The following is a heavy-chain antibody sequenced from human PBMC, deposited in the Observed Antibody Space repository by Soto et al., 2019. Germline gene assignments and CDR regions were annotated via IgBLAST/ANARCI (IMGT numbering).Heavy chain of an antibody. CDR2: INPNSGGT. J-gene: IGHJ4*01. D-gene: IGHD5-12*01. CDR3: AKGAVRGYGDYYSDY. Sequence: ASVKVSCKASGYTFTGYYMHWVRQAPGQGLEWMGWINPNSGGTNYAQKFQGRATMTRDTSISTAYMELSRLRGDDTAVYYCAKGAVRGYGDYYSDYWGRGTLVTVSS. V-gene: IGHV1-2*02. CDR1: GYTFTGYY.